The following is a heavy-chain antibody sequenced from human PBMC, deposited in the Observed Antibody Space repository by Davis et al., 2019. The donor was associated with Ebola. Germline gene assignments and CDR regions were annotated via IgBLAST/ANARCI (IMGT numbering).Heavy chain of an antibody. CDR2: MNPNSGNT. D-gene: IGHD2-15*01. CDR1: GYTFTSYG. J-gene: IGHJ6*02. CDR3: ASSMIGSGGSRARRRYYYYGMDV. V-gene: IGHV1-8*02. Sequence: ASVKVSCKASGYTFTSYGISWVRQATGQGLEWMGWMNPNSGNTGYAQKFQGRVTMTRNTSISTAYMELSSLRSEDTAVYYCASSMIGSGGSRARRRYYYYGMDVWGQGTTVTVSS.